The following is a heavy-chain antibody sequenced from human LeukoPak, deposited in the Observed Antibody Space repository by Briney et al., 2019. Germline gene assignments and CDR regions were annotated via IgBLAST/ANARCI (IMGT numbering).Heavy chain of an antibody. CDR1: GFTFSSYA. J-gene: IGHJ4*02. Sequence: QPGGSLRLSCAASGFTFSSYAMSWVRQAPGKGLEWVSAISGSGGSTYYADSVKGRFTISRDNSKNTPYLQMNSLRAEDTAVYYCAKDPAWIQLWNLRHFDYWGQGTLVTVSS. CDR3: AKDPAWIQLWNLRHFDY. CDR2: ISGSGGST. D-gene: IGHD5-18*01. V-gene: IGHV3-23*01.